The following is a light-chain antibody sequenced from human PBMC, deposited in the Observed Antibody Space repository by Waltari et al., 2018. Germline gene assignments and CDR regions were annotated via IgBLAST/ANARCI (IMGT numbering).Light chain of an antibody. Sequence: DIVMTQSPDSLPVSLGERATLNCTSSQSVLFSSNNRNYLAWYQQKPGQSPKLVLYWASTRESGVPDRFSGSGSATDFTLTISSLQAEDVAVYYCQQYYSSPFTFGPGTKLEIK. CDR1: QSVLFSSNNRNY. CDR2: WAS. V-gene: IGKV4-1*01. CDR3: QQYYSSPFT. J-gene: IGKJ3*01.